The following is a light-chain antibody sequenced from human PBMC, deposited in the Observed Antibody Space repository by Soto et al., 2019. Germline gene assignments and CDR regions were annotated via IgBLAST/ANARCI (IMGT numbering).Light chain of an antibody. J-gene: IGKJ5*01. CDR3: QQFKRYPVT. Sequence: DIQMTQSPSTLSASVGDRVIIACRASYNIDGELAWYQQKPGKAPNLLIYKASTLESGVPLRFSGSGSGTEFTLTISSLQPDDFATYYCQQFKRYPVTFGQGTRLEIK. V-gene: IGKV1-5*03. CDR2: KAS. CDR1: YNIDGE.